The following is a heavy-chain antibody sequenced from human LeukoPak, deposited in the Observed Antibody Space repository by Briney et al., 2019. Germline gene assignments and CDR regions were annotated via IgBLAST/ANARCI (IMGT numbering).Heavy chain of an antibody. Sequence: GGSLRLSCAASGFTFSSYTMSWVRQAPGKGLEWVSSISTSSSYIYYADSVKGRFTISRDNAKNSLYLQMNSPRAEDTAVYYCARDGSGYSDPVDYWGQGTLVTVSS. CDR3: ARDGSGYSDPVDY. D-gene: IGHD3-22*01. CDR2: ISTSSSYI. CDR1: GFTFSSYT. V-gene: IGHV3-21*01. J-gene: IGHJ4*02.